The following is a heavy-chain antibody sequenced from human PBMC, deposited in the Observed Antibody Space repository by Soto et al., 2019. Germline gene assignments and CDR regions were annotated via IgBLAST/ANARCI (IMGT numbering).Heavy chain of an antibody. J-gene: IGHJ6*02. Sequence: PSQTLSLTCVISGDSVSSNSAAWNWIRQSPSRGLEWLGRTYYRSKWYNDYAVSVKSRITINPDTSKNQFSLQLNSVTPEDTAVYCCARDGWSGYSVNFDYYYGMDVWGQGTTVTVSS. V-gene: IGHV6-1*01. CDR1: GDSVSSNSAA. CDR3: ARDGWSGYSVNFDYYYGMDV. D-gene: IGHD3-3*01. CDR2: TYYRSKWYN.